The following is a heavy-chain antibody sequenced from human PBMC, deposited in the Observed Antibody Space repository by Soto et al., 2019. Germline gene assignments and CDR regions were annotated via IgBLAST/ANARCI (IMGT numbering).Heavy chain of an antibody. D-gene: IGHD3-10*01. J-gene: IGHJ4*02. CDR1: GGSITNYY. Sequence: PSETLSLTCTVSGGSITNYYWSWIRQPPGKGLEWIGYIYYSGSTNYNPSLKSRVTISVDTSKNQFSLKLSSVTAADTAVYYCAREYYYGSGMLYYFDYWGQGTLVTVSS. V-gene: IGHV4-59*01. CDR2: IYYSGST. CDR3: AREYYYGSGMLYYFDY.